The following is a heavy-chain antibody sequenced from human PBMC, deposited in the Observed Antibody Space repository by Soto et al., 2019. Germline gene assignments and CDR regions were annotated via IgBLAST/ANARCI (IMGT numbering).Heavy chain of an antibody. CDR1: GGSIFSDD. CDR3: ARGYWFDP. Sequence: PSETLSLTCTVSGGSIFSDDWTWIRQPPGKGLEWIGYISRGGSSSYAPSLKGRVTFSTDTSKNQVSLKLTYVTVADTAVYYCARGYWFDPWGPGTPVTVSS. CDR2: ISRGGSS. J-gene: IGHJ5*02. V-gene: IGHV4-59*01.